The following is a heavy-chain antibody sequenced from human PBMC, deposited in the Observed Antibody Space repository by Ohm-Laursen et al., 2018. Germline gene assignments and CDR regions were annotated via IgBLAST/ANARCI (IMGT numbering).Heavy chain of an antibody. J-gene: IGHJ3*02. V-gene: IGHV6-1*01. CDR2: TYYRSKWYN. Sequence: TLSLTCSLSGDSVSSNSAAWNWIRQSPSRGLEWLGRTYYRSKWYNDYAVSVKSRITINPDTSKNQFSLQLNSVTPEDTAVYYCAREGDDSSGYYSGNAFDIWGQGTMVTVSS. D-gene: IGHD3-22*01. CDR1: GDSVSSNSAA. CDR3: AREGDDSSGYYSGNAFDI.